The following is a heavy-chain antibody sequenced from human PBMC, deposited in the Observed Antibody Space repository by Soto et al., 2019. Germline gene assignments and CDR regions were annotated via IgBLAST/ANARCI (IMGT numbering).Heavy chain of an antibody. CDR3: ARLHTSGSGWYEVDY. CDR1: GYTFTSYG. D-gene: IGHD6-19*01. CDR2: ISAYIGNT. J-gene: IGHJ4*02. Sequence: GASVKVSCKASGYTFTSYGISWVRQAPGQGLEWMGWISAYIGNTNYAQKFQGRVTMTTDTSTSTAYMELSSLRSDDTAVYYCARLHTSGSGWYEVDYWGQGTLVTVSS. V-gene: IGHV1-18*01.